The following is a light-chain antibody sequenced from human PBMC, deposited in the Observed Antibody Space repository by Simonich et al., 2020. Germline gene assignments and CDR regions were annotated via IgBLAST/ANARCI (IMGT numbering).Light chain of an antibody. Sequence: DIVMTQTPLSLSVTPGQPASISCKSSQSLLHSDGKTYLYWYLQKPGQSPQLLIYGVSNRVSGVPDRFSGSGSGTDFTLKISRVEAEDVGVYYCMQSIQLPITFGQGTRLEIK. CDR1: QSLLHSDGKTY. J-gene: IGKJ5*01. V-gene: IGKV2D-29*02. CDR3: MQSIQLPIT. CDR2: GVS.